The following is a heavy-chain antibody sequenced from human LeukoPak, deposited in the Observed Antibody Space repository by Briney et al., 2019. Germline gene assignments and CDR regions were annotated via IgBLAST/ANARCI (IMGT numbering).Heavy chain of an antibody. CDR1: GFTFSSYA. Sequence: EPGGSLRLSCAASGFTFSSYAMSWVRQAPGKGLEWVSGISGSGGSTYYADSVKGRFTISRDNAKNSLYLQMNSLRAEDTAVYYCARDLHYDFWSGYSYWGQGTLVTVSS. D-gene: IGHD3-3*01. V-gene: IGHV3-23*01. CDR2: ISGSGGST. J-gene: IGHJ4*02. CDR3: ARDLHYDFWSGYSY.